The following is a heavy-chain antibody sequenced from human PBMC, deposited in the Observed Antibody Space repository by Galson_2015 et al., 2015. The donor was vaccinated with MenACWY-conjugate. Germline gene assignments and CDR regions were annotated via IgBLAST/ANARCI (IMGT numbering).Heavy chain of an antibody. Sequence: QSGAEVKKPGESLTISCKGSGYSFTSYWIGWVRQMPGKGLEWMGIVYPGDSETRYSPSFQGQVAISADKSISTAYLQWSSLKASDTAVYYCARGGFTYGDAFDIGGQGTMVTVSS. CDR3: ARGGFTYGDAFDI. D-gene: IGHD5-18*01. V-gene: IGHV5-51*03. J-gene: IGHJ3*02. CDR1: GYSFTSYW. CDR2: VYPGDSET.